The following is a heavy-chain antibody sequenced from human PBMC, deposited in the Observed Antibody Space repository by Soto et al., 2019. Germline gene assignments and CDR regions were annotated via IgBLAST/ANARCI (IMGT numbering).Heavy chain of an antibody. CDR2: IWYDGSNK. CDR3: ASMTGYSSSWYDFDY. CDR1: GFTFSSYG. J-gene: IGHJ4*02. D-gene: IGHD6-13*01. V-gene: IGHV3-33*01. Sequence: QVQLVESGGGVVQPGRSLRLSCAASGFTFSSYGMHWVRQAPGKGLEWVAVIWYDGSNKYYADSVKGRFTISRDNSKNTLYLQMNSLRAEDTAVYYCASMTGYSSSWYDFDYWGQGTLVTVSS.